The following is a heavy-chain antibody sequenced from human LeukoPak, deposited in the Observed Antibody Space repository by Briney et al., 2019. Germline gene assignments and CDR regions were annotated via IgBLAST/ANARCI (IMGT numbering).Heavy chain of an antibody. CDR2: ITGSGGAT. Sequence: GGSLRLSCAASGFTFSTYAVNWVRQAPGKGLEWVSAITGSGGATYYADSVKGRFTISRDNSENTLYLQMSSLRAEDTAVYYCAKRVSIAAAYNDYWGQGTLVTVSS. V-gene: IGHV3-23*01. CDR3: AKRVSIAAAYNDY. CDR1: GFTFSTYA. J-gene: IGHJ4*02. D-gene: IGHD6-13*01.